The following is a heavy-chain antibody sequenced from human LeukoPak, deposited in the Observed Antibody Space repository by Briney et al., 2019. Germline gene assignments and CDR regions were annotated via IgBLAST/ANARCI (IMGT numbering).Heavy chain of an antibody. J-gene: IGHJ4*02. D-gene: IGHD2-21*01. CDR3: AASGGEDYFDY. CDR1: GFTVSSNY. Sequence: GGSLRLSCAASGFTVSSNYMSWVRQAAGKGLEWVSVIYSGGSTYYADSVKGRFTISRDNSKNTLYRQMNSLRAEDTAVYYCAASGGEDYFDYWGQGTLVTVSS. CDR2: IYSGGST. V-gene: IGHV3-66*01.